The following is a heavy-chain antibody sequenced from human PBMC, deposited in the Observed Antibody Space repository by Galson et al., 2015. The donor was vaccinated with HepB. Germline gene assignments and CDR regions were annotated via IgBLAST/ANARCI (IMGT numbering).Heavy chain of an antibody. V-gene: IGHV3-30*18. CDR1: GFTFNCCG. CDR2: VSSDGGTQ. J-gene: IGHJ4*02. CDR3: AKESEKPQYGAYFDF. Sequence: SLRLSCAASGFTFNCCGMQWVRQAPGKGLEWVAVVSSDGGTQFYADSVKGRFTISRDNSKNTLYLQMNSLRVEDTAVYYCAKESEKPQYGAYFDFWGQGILVTVFS. D-gene: IGHD4/OR15-4a*01.